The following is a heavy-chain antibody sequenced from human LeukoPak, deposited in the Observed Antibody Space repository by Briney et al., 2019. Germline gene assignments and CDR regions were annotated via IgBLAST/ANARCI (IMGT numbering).Heavy chain of an antibody. CDR1: GGSISSYY. CDR2: IYHSGST. Sequence: SETLSLTCTVSGGSISSYYWSWIRQPPGKGLEWIGYIYHSGSTNYNPSLKSRVTISVDTSKNQFSLKLSSVTAADTAVYYCARMYYDLCSGYSIYWFDPWGQGTLVTVSP. CDR3: ARMYYDLCSGYSIYWFDP. J-gene: IGHJ5*02. D-gene: IGHD3-3*01. V-gene: IGHV4-59*01.